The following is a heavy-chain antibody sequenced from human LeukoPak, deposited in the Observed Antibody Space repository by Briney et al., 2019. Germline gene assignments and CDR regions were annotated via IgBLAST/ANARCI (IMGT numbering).Heavy chain of an antibody. CDR2: TSSSGSMI. CDR3: ARGGILDY. Sequence: GGSLRLSCAASGFTFSNYEMNWVRQAPGKGLEWVAYTSSSGSMIYYADSVKGRFTISRDNAKNSLYLQMNRLRAEYMCVYYCARGGILDYWGQGTLVTVSS. V-gene: IGHV3-48*03. J-gene: IGHJ4*02. CDR1: GFTFSNYE. D-gene: IGHD3-9*01.